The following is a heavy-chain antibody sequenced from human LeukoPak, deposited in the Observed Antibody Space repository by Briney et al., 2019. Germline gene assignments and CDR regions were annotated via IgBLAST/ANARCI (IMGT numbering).Heavy chain of an antibody. J-gene: IGHJ5*02. V-gene: IGHV3-7*01. D-gene: IGHD4-23*01. CDR1: GFPFSNYW. CDR2: MKEDGGEI. CDR3: ARDRGYSTFDN. Sequence: GGSLRLSWAAYGFPFSNYWMSWVRQAPGKGLEWVANMKEDGGEINYMDSVKGRFTISRDNAKNSLYLHMNSLRVDDTAVYYCARDRGYSTFDNWGQGTLVTVSS.